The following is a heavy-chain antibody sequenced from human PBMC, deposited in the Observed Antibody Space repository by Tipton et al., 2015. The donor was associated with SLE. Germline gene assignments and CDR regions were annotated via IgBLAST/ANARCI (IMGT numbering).Heavy chain of an antibody. V-gene: IGHV3-7*01. CDR3: ATDVWYYYYGMDV. Sequence: SLRLSCAASGFTFSSYWMSWVRQAPGKGLEWVANIKQDGSEKYYVDSVKGRFTISRDNAKNSLYLQMNSLGAEDTAVYYCATDVWYYYYGMDVWGQGTTVTVSS. J-gene: IGHJ6*02. CDR1: GFTFSSYW. D-gene: IGHD2-21*01. CDR2: IKQDGSEK.